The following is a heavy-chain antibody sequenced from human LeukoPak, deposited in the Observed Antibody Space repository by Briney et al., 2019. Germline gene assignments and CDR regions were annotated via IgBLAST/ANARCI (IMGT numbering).Heavy chain of an antibody. CDR3: ARGGGYSYGYALDI. CDR1: GGSVNSGTYY. Sequence: SETLSLTCTVSGGSVNSGTYYWSWIRQPPGKGLEWIGYIYYSGGTNHNPSLKSRVTISIDTSKNQFSLKLSSVTAADTAVFYCARGGGYSYGYALDIWGQGTMVTVS. V-gene: IGHV4-61*01. J-gene: IGHJ3*02. D-gene: IGHD5-18*01. CDR2: IYYSGGT.